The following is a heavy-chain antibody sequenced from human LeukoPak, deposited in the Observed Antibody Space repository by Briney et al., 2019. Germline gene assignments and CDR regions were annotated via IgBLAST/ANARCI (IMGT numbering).Heavy chain of an antibody. J-gene: IGHJ4*02. CDR1: GGTFSSYA. CDR2: IIPIFGTA. CDR3: ARDCSSTSPFWFDY. V-gene: IGHV1-69*01. D-gene: IGHD2-2*01. Sequence: RASVKVSCKASGGTFSSYAISWVRQAPGQGLEWMGGIIPIFGTANYAQKFQGRVTITADESTSTAYMELSSLRSEDTAVYYCARDCSSTSPFWFDYWGQGTLVTVSS.